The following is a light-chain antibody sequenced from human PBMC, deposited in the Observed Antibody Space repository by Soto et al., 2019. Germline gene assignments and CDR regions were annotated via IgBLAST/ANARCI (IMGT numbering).Light chain of an antibody. CDR3: QQYGSSTRT. Sequence: EIVLPQSPGTLSSSPGERVTLSCRGSQSVTSNYLAWYQQKPGQSPRLLIYGESNRATGIPDRFSGSGSGTDFTLTISRLEPEEVAVYYCQQYGSSTRTVGQGTKVEIK. V-gene: IGKV3-20*01. CDR1: QSVTSNY. CDR2: GES. J-gene: IGKJ1*01.